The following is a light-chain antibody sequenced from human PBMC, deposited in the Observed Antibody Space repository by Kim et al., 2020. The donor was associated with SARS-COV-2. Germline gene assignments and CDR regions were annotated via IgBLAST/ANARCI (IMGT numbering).Light chain of an antibody. CDR1: SSDVGGYNY. V-gene: IGLV2-8*01. CDR2: EVS. Sequence: QSALTQPPSASGSPGQSVTISCTGTSSDVGGYNYVSWYQQHPGKAPKLMIYEVSKRPSGVPDRFSGSKSGNTASLTVSVLQAEDEADYYCSSYAGSNRGVFGGGTQLTVL. CDR3: SSYAGSNRGV. J-gene: IGLJ3*02.